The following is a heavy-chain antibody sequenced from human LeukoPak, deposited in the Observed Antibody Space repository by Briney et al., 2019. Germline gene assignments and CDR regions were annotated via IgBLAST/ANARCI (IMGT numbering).Heavy chain of an antibody. Sequence: ASVKVSCKSSGYTFNSYGITWVRQAPGQGLEWMGWIHTYNGHTNYAQKLQGRVTMTTDTSTSTAYMELRSLRSDDTAVYYCARGAFDYGGNRRYNWFDPWGQGTLVTVSS. CDR3: ARGAFDYGGNRRYNWFDP. J-gene: IGHJ5*02. CDR2: IHTYNGHT. V-gene: IGHV1-18*01. CDR1: GYTFNSYG. D-gene: IGHD4-23*01.